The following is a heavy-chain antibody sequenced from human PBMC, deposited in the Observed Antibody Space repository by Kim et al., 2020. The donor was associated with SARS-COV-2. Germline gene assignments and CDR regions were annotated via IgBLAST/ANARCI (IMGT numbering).Heavy chain of an antibody. D-gene: IGHD6-13*01. Sequence: AQKFQGRVTITADESTSTAYMELSSLRSEDTAVYYCARGIGSSWDNWFDPWGQGTLVTVSS. CDR3: ARGIGSSWDNWFDP. V-gene: IGHV1-69*01. J-gene: IGHJ5*02.